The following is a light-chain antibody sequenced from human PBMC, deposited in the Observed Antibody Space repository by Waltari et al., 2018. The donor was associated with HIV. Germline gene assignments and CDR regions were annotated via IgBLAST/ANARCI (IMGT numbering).Light chain of an antibody. CDR2: DNN. J-gene: IGLJ3*02. CDR1: TSNIGADYD. CDR3: QSYDSSLSASV. Sequence: QSVLTQPPSVSGAPGQRVTVSCTGNTSNIGADYDIHWYQQVPGTAPKVVIHDNNNRAPGVPDRFSCSKSCASASLIIAGIQAEDEANYFCQSYDSSLSASVFGGGTKLTVL. V-gene: IGLV1-40*01.